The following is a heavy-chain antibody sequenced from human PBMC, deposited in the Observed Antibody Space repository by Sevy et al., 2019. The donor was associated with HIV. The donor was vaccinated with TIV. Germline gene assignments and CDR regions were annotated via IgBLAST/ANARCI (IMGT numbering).Heavy chain of an antibody. J-gene: IGHJ4*02. Sequence: GGSLRLSCAASGFTFRTYAFHWVRQAPGRGLVWIGLISSNGDNGLYATSVRGRFTISRDNSMNILYLQMTSLTPDDTAVYYCARGPEWELTSFLSHWGQGTLVTVSS. CDR1: GFTFRTYA. CDR3: ARGPEWELTSFLSH. CDR2: ISSNGDNG. D-gene: IGHD1-26*01. V-gene: IGHV3-30-3*01.